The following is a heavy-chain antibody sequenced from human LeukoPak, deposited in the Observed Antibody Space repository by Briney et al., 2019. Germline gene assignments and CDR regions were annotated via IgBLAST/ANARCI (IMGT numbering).Heavy chain of an antibody. D-gene: IGHD6-6*01. CDR2: ITNSGGGP. Sequence: PGGSLRLSCAASGFTFSKYAMSWVRQAPGKGPEWGSGITNSGGGPSSADSVKGRFTISRDNSKNTLYLQMNSLRVEDTAVYYCAKDGRSSAPHWGQGTLVTVSS. CDR1: GFTFSKYA. V-gene: IGHV3-23*01. J-gene: IGHJ4*02. CDR3: AKDGRSSAPH.